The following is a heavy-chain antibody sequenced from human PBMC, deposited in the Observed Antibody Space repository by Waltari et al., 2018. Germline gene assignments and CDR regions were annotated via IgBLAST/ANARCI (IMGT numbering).Heavy chain of an antibody. Sequence: QVKLVESGGGVFQPGRSLRLSCAASGFRFSSVGMHWVRQAPGKGLEWVAVISFHGGNIYYADSVKGRFTISRDNSKNTLYLQMNSLRAEDTAVYYCAKGQYFDWRMDVWGQGTTVTVSS. CDR3: AKGQYFDWRMDV. V-gene: IGHV3-30*18. CDR2: ISFHGGNI. J-gene: IGHJ6*02. CDR1: GFRFSSVG. D-gene: IGHD3-9*01.